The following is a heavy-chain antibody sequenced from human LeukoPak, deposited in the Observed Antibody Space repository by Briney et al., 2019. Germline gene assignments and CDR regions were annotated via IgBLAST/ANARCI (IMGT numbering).Heavy chain of an antibody. D-gene: IGHD3-22*01. CDR2: MYLSGTT. CDR3: AGLVGRYSSGLYYYYFDY. V-gene: IGHV4-4*02. Sequence: SGTLSLTCTVSGDSISSLDLWSWVRQPPGKGLEWIGEMYLSGTTHSNPSVKSRVTISIDKYKNQFFLNLSSVTAADTAVYYCAGLVGRYSSGLYYYYFDYWGQGTLVTVSS. CDR1: GDSISSLDL. J-gene: IGHJ4*02.